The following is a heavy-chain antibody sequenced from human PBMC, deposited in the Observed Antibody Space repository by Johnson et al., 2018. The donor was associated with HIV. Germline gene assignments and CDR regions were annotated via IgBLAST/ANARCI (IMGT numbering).Heavy chain of an antibody. D-gene: IGHD1-1*01. V-gene: IGHV3-33*01. Sequence: QVQLVESGGGVVQPGRSVRLSCAASGLSFSSYGMEWVRQAPGKGLEWVAVIWSDGSNKHYADSVKGRFTISRDNSKNTLYLQMNSLRAEDTAVYYCATSTASDALDIWGQGTMVTASA. CDR2: IWSDGSNK. J-gene: IGHJ3*02. CDR1: GLSFSSYG. CDR3: ATSTASDALDI.